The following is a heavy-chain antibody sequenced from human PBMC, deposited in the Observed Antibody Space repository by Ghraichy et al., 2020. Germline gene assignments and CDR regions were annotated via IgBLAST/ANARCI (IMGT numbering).Heavy chain of an antibody. Sequence: GESLNISCRASTYTFSGFYIHWVRQARGQGLEWMGYVRPDTGDTNYAQKFQGRVTMTRDTSINTGYMELTRLTSDDTAVYYCALYRTSNGANKVPHWGQGPLGTVSS. CDR3: ALYRTSNGANKVPH. D-gene: IGHD3-16*02. V-gene: IGHV1-2*02. J-gene: IGHJ4*02. CDR2: VRPDTGDT. CDR1: TYTFSGFY.